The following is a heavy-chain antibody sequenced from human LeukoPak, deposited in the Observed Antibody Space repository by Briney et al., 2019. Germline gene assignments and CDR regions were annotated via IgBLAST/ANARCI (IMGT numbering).Heavy chain of an antibody. CDR1: GYSFTSYW. D-gene: IGHD6-13*01. CDR3: ASAPSIAAAGMGYFDY. Sequence: GESLKISCKGSGYSFTSYWIGWVRQMPGKGLEWMGIIYPGDSDTRYSPSFQGQVTISADKSICPAYLQWSSLKASDTAMYYCASAPSIAAAGMGYFDYWGQGTLVTVSS. J-gene: IGHJ4*02. CDR2: IYPGDSDT. V-gene: IGHV5-51*01.